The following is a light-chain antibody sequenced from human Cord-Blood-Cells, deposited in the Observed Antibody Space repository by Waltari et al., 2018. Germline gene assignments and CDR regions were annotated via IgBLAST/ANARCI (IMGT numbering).Light chain of an antibody. Sequence: SYELTPPPSVSVSPGQTARITRSGDAVPKQYAYWYQQKPGQAPVLVIYKDSERPSGIPERFSGSSSGTTVTLTISGVQAEDEADYYCQSADSSGTYVVFGGGTKLTVL. J-gene: IGLJ2*01. CDR1: AVPKQY. CDR2: KDS. CDR3: QSADSSGTYVV. V-gene: IGLV3-25*03.